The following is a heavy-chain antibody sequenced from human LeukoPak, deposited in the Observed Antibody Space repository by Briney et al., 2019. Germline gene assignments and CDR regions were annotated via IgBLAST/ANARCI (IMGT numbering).Heavy chain of an antibody. V-gene: IGHV1-2*04. Sequence: ASVKVSCKASGGTFSSYAISWVRQAPGQGLEWMGWINPNSGGTNYAQKFQGWVTMTRDTSISTAYMELSRLRSDDTAVYYCARDVCSGGSCYFYGMDVWGQGTTVTVSS. J-gene: IGHJ6*02. CDR3: ARDVCSGGSCYFYGMDV. D-gene: IGHD2-15*01. CDR1: GGTFSSYA. CDR2: INPNSGGT.